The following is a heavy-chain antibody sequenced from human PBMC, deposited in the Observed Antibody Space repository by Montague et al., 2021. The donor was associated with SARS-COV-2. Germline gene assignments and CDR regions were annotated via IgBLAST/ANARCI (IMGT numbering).Heavy chain of an antibody. V-gene: IGHV4-38-2*02. J-gene: IGHJ4*02. CDR1: GFSIGSGDY. Sequence: SETLSLTCTVSGFSIGSGDYWGWIRQPPGKGLEWIGSIYHSGTTYYNPSLKSRVTISVDTSKNQFSLTLTSVTAADTAVYYCARSRANVPSRPGFDYWGQGALVTVSS. CDR2: IYHSGTT. CDR3: ARSRANVPSRPGFDY. D-gene: IGHD6-6*01.